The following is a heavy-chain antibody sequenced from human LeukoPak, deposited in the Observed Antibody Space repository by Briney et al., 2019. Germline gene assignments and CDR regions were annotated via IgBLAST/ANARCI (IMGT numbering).Heavy chain of an antibody. CDR3: TRETSSRYFDY. J-gene: IGHJ4*02. Sequence: SVKVSCKASGGTFSGSAITWVRQAPGQGLEWMGGIIPISGTANYAQDFQGRVTITADESTSTVYMELSSLRSEDTAVYYCTRETSSRYFDYWGQGTLVTVSS. CDR1: GGTFSGSA. CDR2: IIPISGTA. V-gene: IGHV1-69*13.